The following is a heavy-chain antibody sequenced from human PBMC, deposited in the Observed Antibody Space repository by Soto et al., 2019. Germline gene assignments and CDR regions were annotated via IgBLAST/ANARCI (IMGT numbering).Heavy chain of an antibody. D-gene: IGHD3-10*01. CDR3: ARDFFGITTPHCFDN. CDR2: LSTYTAKT. CDR1: GYTFTNYD. J-gene: IGHJ4*02. V-gene: IGHV1-18*04. Sequence: ASVKVSCNASGYTFTNYDISWVRPAPGQGLEWVAWLSTYTAKTKYGQKFQGRVTVTTEKYNSTAYMGLRSLKSDDTAVYYCARDFFGITTPHCFDNWGQGTLVTVYS.